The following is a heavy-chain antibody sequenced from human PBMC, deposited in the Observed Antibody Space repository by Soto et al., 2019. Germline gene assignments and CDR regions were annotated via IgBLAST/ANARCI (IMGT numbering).Heavy chain of an antibody. CDR1: GFTFSSYA. D-gene: IGHD3-10*01. V-gene: IGHV3-23*01. J-gene: IGHJ4*02. Sequence: EVQLLESGGGLVQPGGSLRLSCATSGFTFSSYAMNWVRQAPGKGLEWVSVISGSGDSTSYADSVKGRFTISRDNSKNTLYLQMNSLRAEDTAVYYCAKRAYGSDFDYWGQGTLVTVSS. CDR2: ISGSGDST. CDR3: AKRAYGSDFDY.